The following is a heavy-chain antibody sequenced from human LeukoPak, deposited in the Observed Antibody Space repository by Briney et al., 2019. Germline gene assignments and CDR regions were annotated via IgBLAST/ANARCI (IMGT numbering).Heavy chain of an antibody. CDR3: ARHRPSSTMSGIAL. J-gene: IGHJ4*02. Sequence: SETLSLTCTVSGGSINRGFYYWGWIRQPPGKGLAWIGSIYYSGTTYYNPSLKSRVTISADTSRNQFSLQLTSVTVADTAVYFCARHRPSSTMSGIALWGQGTLVTVSS. D-gene: IGHD2-21*01. CDR2: IYYSGTT. CDR1: GGSINRGFYY. V-gene: IGHV4-39*01.